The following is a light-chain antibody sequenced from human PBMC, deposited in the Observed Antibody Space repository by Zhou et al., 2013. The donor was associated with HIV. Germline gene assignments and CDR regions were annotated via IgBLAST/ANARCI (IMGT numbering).Light chain of an antibody. CDR2: AAS. CDR3: QQSYRTLWLT. J-gene: IGKJ4*01. V-gene: IGKV1-39*01. Sequence: DIQMTQSPSSVSASVGDRVTITCRASQSISSYLNWYQQKPGKAPKLLIYAASTLQSGVPSRFSGSGSGTDFTLTISSLQPEDFATYYCQQSYRTLWLTFGGGTKVEIK. CDR1: QSISSY.